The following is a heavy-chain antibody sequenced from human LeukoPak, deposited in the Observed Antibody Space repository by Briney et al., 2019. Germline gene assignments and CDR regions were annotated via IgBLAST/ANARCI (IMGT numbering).Heavy chain of an antibody. D-gene: IGHD6-6*01. Sequence: GGSLRLSCAASGFTFSSYWMHWVRQAPGKGRVWVSRINSDGSSTSYADSVKGRFTISRDNAKNTLYLQMNSLRAEDTAVYYCARGGAARQLENFDYWGQGTLVTVSS. CDR1: GFTFSSYW. V-gene: IGHV3-74*01. CDR3: ARGGAARQLENFDY. J-gene: IGHJ4*02. CDR2: INSDGSST.